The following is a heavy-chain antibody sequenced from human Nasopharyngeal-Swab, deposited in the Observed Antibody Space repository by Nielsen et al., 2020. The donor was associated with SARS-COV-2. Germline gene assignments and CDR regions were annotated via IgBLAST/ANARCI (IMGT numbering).Heavy chain of an antibody. J-gene: IGHJ6*02. Sequence: GESLKISCAASGFTFSSYSMNWVRQAPGKGLEWVSSISSSSSYIYYADSVKGRFTISRDNAKNSLYLQMNSLRAEDTAVYYCARDVVGSSWAQREHYYYGMDVWGQGTTVTVSS. V-gene: IGHV3-21*01. CDR2: ISSSSSYI. CDR3: ARDVVGSSWAQREHYYYGMDV. CDR1: GFTFSSYS. D-gene: IGHD6-13*01.